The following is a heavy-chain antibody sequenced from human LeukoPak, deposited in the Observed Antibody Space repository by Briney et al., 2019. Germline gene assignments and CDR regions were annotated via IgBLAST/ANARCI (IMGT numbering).Heavy chain of an antibody. V-gene: IGHV3-23*01. CDR1: GFTFSSYV. Sequence: GGSLRLSCAASGFTFSSYVMSWVRQAPGKGLEWVSAISVNDGSTHYADSVKGRFTISRDNSKNTLYLQMNSLRAEDTAVYYCAKDLGGRVYYYYAMDVWGQGTTVTVSS. D-gene: IGHD1-26*01. CDR2: ISVNDGST. J-gene: IGHJ6*02. CDR3: AKDLGGRVYYYYAMDV.